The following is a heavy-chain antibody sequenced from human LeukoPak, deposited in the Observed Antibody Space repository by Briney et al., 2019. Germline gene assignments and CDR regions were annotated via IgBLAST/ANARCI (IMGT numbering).Heavy chain of an antibody. J-gene: IGHJ4*02. CDR3: ARGGSSWIIDY. V-gene: IGHV1-46*01. D-gene: IGHD6-13*01. Sequence: VASVKVSCKASGYTFTDYFIHWVRQAPGQGLEWMAWINPHGGSTSYAQMFRDRVTMTRDTSTSTVYMELSSLRSEDTAVYYCARGGSSWIIDYWGQGALVTVSS. CDR2: INPHGGST. CDR1: GYTFTDYF.